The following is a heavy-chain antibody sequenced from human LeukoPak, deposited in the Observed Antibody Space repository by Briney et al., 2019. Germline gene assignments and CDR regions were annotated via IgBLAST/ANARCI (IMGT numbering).Heavy chain of an antibody. V-gene: IGHV2-5*01. CDR3: AHRRHDILTGYLNYFDY. D-gene: IGHD3-9*01. CDR2: IYWNDDK. CDR1: GFSLSTSGVG. J-gene: IGHJ4*02. Sequence: SGPTLVKPTQTLRLTCTFSGFSLSTSGVGVGWIRQPPGKALGWVALIYWNDDKRYSPSLKSRLTINKDTSKNQVVLTMTNMDPVDTATYYCAHRRHDILTGYLNYFDYWGQGTLVTVSS.